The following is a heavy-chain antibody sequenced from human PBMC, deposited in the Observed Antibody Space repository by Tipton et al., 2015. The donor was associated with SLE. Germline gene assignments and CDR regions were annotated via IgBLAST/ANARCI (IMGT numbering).Heavy chain of an antibody. Sequence: TLSLTCTVSGGSINGHSWSWIRQSPGKGLEWIGNIYFSGTTNYNPSLKSRVTISVDTSKNQFSLKLSSVTAADTAVYYCARDLRSGGYYYYYYMDVWGKGTTVTVSS. D-gene: IGHD1-14*01. V-gene: IGHV4-59*11. CDR2: IYFSGTT. CDR3: ARDLRSGGYYYYYYMDV. CDR1: GGSINGHS. J-gene: IGHJ6*03.